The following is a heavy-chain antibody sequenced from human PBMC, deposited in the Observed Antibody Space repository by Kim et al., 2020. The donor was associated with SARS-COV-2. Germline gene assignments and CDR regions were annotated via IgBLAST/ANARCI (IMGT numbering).Heavy chain of an antibody. CDR2: MCSDESAT. J-gene: IGHJ6*02. CDR1: GFSFSSSW. Sequence: WGSLTLSCAASGFSFSSSWIHWVRQAQRQGLVLVSRMCSDESATTYSDSVLGRFTIFRDNTTNKLYPQMIRLRAEDTAVYFCARDHSYALPLRAQGTTV. D-gene: IGHD2-15*01. CDR3: ARDHSYALPL. V-gene: IGHV3-74*01.